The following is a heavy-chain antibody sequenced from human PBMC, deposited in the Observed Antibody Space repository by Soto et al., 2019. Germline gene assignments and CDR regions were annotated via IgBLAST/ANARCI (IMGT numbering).Heavy chain of an antibody. Sequence: SETLSLTCTVSGGSISSSSYYWGWIRQPPGKGLEWIGSIFYSGSTYYNPSLKSRVTISVDTSKNQFSLKLSSVTAADTAVYYCARDDGDYSNYYYGMDVWGQGTTVTVSS. J-gene: IGHJ6*02. V-gene: IGHV4-39*07. D-gene: IGHD4-17*01. CDR2: IFYSGST. CDR3: ARDDGDYSNYYYGMDV. CDR1: GGSISSSSYY.